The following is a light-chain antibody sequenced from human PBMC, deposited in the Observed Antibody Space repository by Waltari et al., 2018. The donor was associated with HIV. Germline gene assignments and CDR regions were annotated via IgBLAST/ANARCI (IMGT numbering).Light chain of an antibody. CDR3: QQFSITPIT. J-gene: IGKJ5*01. CDR1: QSVLPRRDNNNY. CDR2: WAS. Sequence: DIVVTQSPDSLPVSLGERATINCKSSQSVLPRRDNNNYLAWYQQKPGQPPKLLIYWASTRESGVPDRFSGSGSGTDFTLTISSLQAEDVAVYYCQQFSITPITFGQGTRLEIK. V-gene: IGKV4-1*01.